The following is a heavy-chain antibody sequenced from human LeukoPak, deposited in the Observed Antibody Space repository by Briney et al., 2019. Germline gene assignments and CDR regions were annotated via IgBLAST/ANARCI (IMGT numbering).Heavy chain of an antibody. CDR1: DGSISSGTYS. Sequence: PSETLSLTCTVSDGSISSGTYSWNWIRQPAGKGLEWIGRIYTSGSTNYNPSLKSRVTISVDTSKNQFSLRLSSVTAADTAVYYCARHLYCGSDCSFYFDYWGQGSLVTVSS. D-gene: IGHD2-21*01. V-gene: IGHV4-61*02. CDR3: ARHLYCGSDCSFYFDY. CDR2: IYTSGST. J-gene: IGHJ4*02.